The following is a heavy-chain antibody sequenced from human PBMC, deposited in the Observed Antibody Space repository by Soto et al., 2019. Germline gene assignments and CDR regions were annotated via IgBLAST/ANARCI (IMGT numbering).Heavy chain of an antibody. CDR3: ARVEVRGVIPSRGGMDV. J-gene: IGHJ6*02. CDR2: IIPIFGTA. V-gene: IGHV1-69*13. CDR1: GGTFSSYA. D-gene: IGHD3-10*01. Sequence: VASVKVSCKASGGTFSSYAISWVRQAPGQGLEWMGGIIPIFGTANYAQKFQGRVTITADESTSTAYMELSSLRSEDTAVYYCARVEVRGVIPSRGGMDVWGQGTTVTVSS.